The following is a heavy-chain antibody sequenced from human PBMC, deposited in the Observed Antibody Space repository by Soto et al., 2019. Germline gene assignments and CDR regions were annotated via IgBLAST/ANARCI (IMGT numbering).Heavy chain of an antibody. CDR2: ISYDGSNK. CDR3: AKEGGGAIEGPGVYYYYGMDV. J-gene: IGHJ6*02. Sequence: QVQLVESGGGVVQPGRSLRLSCAASGFTFSSYGMHWVRQAPGKGLEWVAVISYDGSNKYYADSVKGRFTISRDNSKNKLYLQMNSLRAEDTAVYYCAKEGGGAIEGPGVYYYYGMDVWGQGTTVTVSS. CDR1: GFTFSSYG. D-gene: IGHD3-16*01. V-gene: IGHV3-30*18.